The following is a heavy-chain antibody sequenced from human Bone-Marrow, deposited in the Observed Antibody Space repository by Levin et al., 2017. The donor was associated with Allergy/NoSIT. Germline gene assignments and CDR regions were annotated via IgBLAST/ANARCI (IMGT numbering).Heavy chain of an antibody. CDR1: GGSISSGGYS. Sequence: PSETLSLTCAVSGGSISSGGYSWSWIRQPPGKGLEWIGYIYHSGSTYYNPSLKSRVTISVDRSKNQFSLKLSSVTAADTAVYYCARTNHYYYYGMDVWGQGTTVTVSS. CDR3: ARTNHYYYYGMDV. J-gene: IGHJ6*02. CDR2: IYHSGST. V-gene: IGHV4-30-2*01.